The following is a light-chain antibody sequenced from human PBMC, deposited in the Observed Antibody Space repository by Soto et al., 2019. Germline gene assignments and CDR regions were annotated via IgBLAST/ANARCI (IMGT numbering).Light chain of an antibody. CDR2: DVS. Sequence: QSALTQPASVSGFPGQPITIYCTGTSSDVGGYHYVSWYQQHPGKAPQFIIYDVSNRPSGVSNRFSGSKSGSTASLTIFGLQAEDEADYYCSSFTSSNTLVFGGGTKLTVL. V-gene: IGLV2-14*03. CDR1: SSDVGGYHY. CDR3: SSFTSSNTLV. J-gene: IGLJ2*01.